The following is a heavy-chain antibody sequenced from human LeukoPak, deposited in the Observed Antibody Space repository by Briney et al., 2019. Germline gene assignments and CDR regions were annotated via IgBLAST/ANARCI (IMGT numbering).Heavy chain of an antibody. D-gene: IGHD3-16*02. CDR1: GGSISSSSYY. Sequence: SETLSLTCTVSGGSISSSSYYWGWIRQPPGKGLEWIGSIYYSGSTYYNPSLKSRVTISVGTSKNQFSLKLSSVTAADTAVYYCARDRTNIYDYVWGSYRYTHFDYWGQGTLVTVSS. J-gene: IGHJ4*02. CDR2: IYYSGST. CDR3: ARDRTNIYDYVWGSYRYTHFDY. V-gene: IGHV4-39*07.